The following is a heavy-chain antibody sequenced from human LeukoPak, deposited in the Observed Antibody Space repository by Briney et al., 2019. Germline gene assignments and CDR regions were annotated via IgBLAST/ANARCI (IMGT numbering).Heavy chain of an antibody. V-gene: IGHV3-30*02. CDR2: IRYDGSNK. CDR1: GFTFSSYG. D-gene: IGHD6-13*01. J-gene: IGHJ4*02. Sequence: GGSLRLSCAASGFTFSSYGMSWVRQAPGKGLEWVAFIRYDGSNKYYADSVKGRFTISRDNSKNTLYLQMNSLRAEDTAVYYCAKDWSSSWNLTPNDYWGQGTLVTVSS. CDR3: AKDWSSSWNLTPNDY.